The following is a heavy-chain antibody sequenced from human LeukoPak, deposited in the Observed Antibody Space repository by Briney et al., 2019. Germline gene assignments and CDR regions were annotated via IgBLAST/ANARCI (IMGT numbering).Heavy chain of an antibody. V-gene: IGHV4-34*01. CDR2: INHSGST. D-gene: IGHD3-22*01. CDR1: GGSFSGYY. CDR3: ARRVSGYYDSSGYYYIGNYYYYYYMDV. Sequence: SETLSLTCAVYGGSFSGYYWSWIRQPPGKGLEWIGEINHSGSTNYNPSLKSRVTIPVDTSKNQFSLKLSSVTAADTAVYYCARRVSGYYDSSGYYYIGNYYYYYYMDVWGKGTTVTVSS. J-gene: IGHJ6*03.